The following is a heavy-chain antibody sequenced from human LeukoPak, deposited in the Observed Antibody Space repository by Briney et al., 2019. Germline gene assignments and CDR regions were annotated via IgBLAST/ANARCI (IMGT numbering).Heavy chain of an antibody. J-gene: IGHJ4*02. CDR1: GDGVSSNSVA. CDR3: ARDWEGVRYDY. CDR2: TFYRSRWYY. V-gene: IGHV6-1*01. D-gene: IGHD1-26*01. Sequence: SQTLSLTCVISGDGVSSNSVAWNWIRQSQSRGLEWLGRTFYRSRWYYDYATSVRDRVTITPDTSKNEFSLQLRSVTPHDTAMYYCARDWEGVRYDYWGQGNLVTVSS.